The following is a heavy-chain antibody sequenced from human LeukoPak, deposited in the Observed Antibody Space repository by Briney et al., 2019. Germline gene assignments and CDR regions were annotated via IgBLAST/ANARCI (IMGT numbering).Heavy chain of an antibody. CDR1: GFTFSDYA. V-gene: IGHV3-23*01. CDR3: AKDRSIAARRHDY. CDR2: ISANSGDS. J-gene: IGHJ4*02. D-gene: IGHD6-6*01. Sequence: GGSLRLSCAASGFTFSDYAMTWVRQAPGKGLEWVSIISANSGDSYYYADSVRGRFTISRDNSKNTLYLHMNIMRAEDTAVYYCAKDRSIAARRHDYWGQGTLVTVSS.